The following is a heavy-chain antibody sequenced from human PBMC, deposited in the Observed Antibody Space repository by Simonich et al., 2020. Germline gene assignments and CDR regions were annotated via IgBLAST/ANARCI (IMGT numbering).Heavy chain of an antibody. CDR3: ARGLRVAAAGTAFQH. V-gene: IGHV4-34*01. Sequence: QVQLQQWGAGLLKPSETLSLTCAVYGGSFIGYYWSWLRQPPGKGLEWIGEINHSGSTNYNPSLKSRVTISVDTSKNQFSLKLSSVTAADTAVYYCARGLRVAAAGTAFQHWGQGTLVTVSS. CDR1: GGSFIGYY. D-gene: IGHD6-13*01. J-gene: IGHJ1*01. CDR2: INHSGST.